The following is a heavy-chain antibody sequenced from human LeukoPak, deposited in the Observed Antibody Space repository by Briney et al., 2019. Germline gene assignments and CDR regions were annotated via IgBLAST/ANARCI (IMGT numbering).Heavy chain of an antibody. CDR1: GFTFSSYS. CDR3: ARDRTTVTCPFDY. Sequence: GGSLRLSCAASGFTFSSYSMNWVRQAPGKGLEWVSYISSSSGTIYYADSVKGRFTISRDNAKNSLYLQMNSLRAEDTAVYYCARDRTTVTCPFDYWGQGTLVTVSS. D-gene: IGHD4-11*01. V-gene: IGHV3-48*01. J-gene: IGHJ4*02. CDR2: ISSSSGTI.